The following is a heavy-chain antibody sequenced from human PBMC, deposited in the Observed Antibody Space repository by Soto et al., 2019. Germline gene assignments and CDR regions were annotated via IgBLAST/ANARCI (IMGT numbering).Heavy chain of an antibody. D-gene: IGHD4-17*01. V-gene: IGHV4-59*01. Sequence: QVQLQESGPGLVKPSETLSLTCTVSGGCITNYYWSWIRQPPGKGLEWIGYIFYSGNTNYNPSLRSRVTISVDTSKNQFSLRLSSVTAADTAVYYCARDSGYGDPFDYWGQGTLVTVSS. CDR3: ARDSGYGDPFDY. CDR1: GGCITNYY. CDR2: IFYSGNT. J-gene: IGHJ4*02.